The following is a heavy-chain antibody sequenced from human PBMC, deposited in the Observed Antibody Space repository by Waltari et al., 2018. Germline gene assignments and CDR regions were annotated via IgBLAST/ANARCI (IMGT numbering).Heavy chain of an antibody. CDR2: IYYTGTT. D-gene: IGHD5-12*01. J-gene: IGHJ5*02. Sequence: QLQLQESGPGLMKPSETLSLTCTVSGGSISRSSYYWGWIRQSPGKELEWIASIYYTGTTYYNPTRESRVTISGDTSKNQFSLRLSSVTAADTAVYYCARHWKRNGYRFDPWGQGTLVTVSS. CDR3: ARHWKRNGYRFDP. CDR1: GGSISRSSYY. V-gene: IGHV4-39*01.